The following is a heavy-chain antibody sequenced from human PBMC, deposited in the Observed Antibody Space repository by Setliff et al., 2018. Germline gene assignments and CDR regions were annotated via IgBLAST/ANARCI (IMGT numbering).Heavy chain of an antibody. D-gene: IGHD6-13*01. J-gene: IGHJ5*02. V-gene: IGHV1-18*01. CDR2: ISAYNGNT. CDR3: ARGYSSSWQSRMGFDP. Sequence: GASVKVSCKASGYTFTSYGISWVRQAPGQGLEWMGWISAYNGNTNYAEKLQGRVTMTTDTSTSTAYMELRSLRSDDTAVYYCARGYSSSWQSRMGFDPWGQGTLVTVSS. CDR1: GYTFTSYG.